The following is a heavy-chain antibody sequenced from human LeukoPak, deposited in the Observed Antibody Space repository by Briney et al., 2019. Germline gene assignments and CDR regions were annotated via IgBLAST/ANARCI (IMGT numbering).Heavy chain of an antibody. Sequence: PGGSLRLSCAASGFTFSSYSMNWVRQAPGKGLEWVSSISSSSSYIYYADSVKGRFTISRDNAKKSLVLQMNSLRAEDTAVYYCARVPMVQGVNVDPCDYWGQGTLVTVSS. CDR1: GFTFSSYS. CDR3: ARVPMVQGVNVDPCDY. J-gene: IGHJ4*02. D-gene: IGHD3-10*01. V-gene: IGHV3-21*01. CDR2: ISSSSSYI.